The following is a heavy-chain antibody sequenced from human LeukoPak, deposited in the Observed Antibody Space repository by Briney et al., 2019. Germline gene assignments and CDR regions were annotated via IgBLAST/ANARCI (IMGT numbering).Heavy chain of an antibody. Sequence: SETLSLTCTVSGGSISSSSYYWGWIRQPPGKGLEWIGSIYYSGSTYYNPSLKSRVTISVDTSKNQFSLKLSSATAADTAVYYCARRTTIAAAEYFDYWGQGTLVTVSS. CDR1: GGSISSSSYY. CDR2: IYYSGST. D-gene: IGHD6-13*01. V-gene: IGHV4-39*01. J-gene: IGHJ4*02. CDR3: ARRTTIAAAEYFDY.